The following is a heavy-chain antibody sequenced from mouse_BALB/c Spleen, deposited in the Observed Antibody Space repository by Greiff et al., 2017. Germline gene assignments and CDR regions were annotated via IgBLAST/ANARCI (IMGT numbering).Heavy chain of an antibody. CDR1: GFTFSSYT. D-gene: IGHD2-10*02. Sequence: EVQRVESGGGLVQPGGSLKLSCAASGFTFSSYTMSWVRQTPEKRLEWVAYISNGGGSTYYPDTVKGRFTISRDNAKNTLYLQMSSLKSEDTAMYYCARKKYGNPYAMDYWGQGTSVTVSS. V-gene: IGHV5-12-2*01. J-gene: IGHJ4*01. CDR2: ISNGGGST. CDR3: ARKKYGNPYAMDY.